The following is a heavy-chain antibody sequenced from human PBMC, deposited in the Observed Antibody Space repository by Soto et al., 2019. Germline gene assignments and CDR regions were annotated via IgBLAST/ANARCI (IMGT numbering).Heavy chain of an antibody. CDR3: AREDNRTSWAFDC. V-gene: IGHV3-53*02. CDR2: IYSGGST. CDR1: GFTVSSNY. D-gene: IGHD2-2*01. Sequence: EVQLVETGGGLMQPGGSLRLSCAASGFTVSSNYMSWVRQAPGKGLGWVSVIYSGGSTYYADSVRGRFTISRDSSKNTLSLQMNSLRAEDTAMYYCAREDNRTSWAFDCWGQGTLVTVSS. J-gene: IGHJ4*02.